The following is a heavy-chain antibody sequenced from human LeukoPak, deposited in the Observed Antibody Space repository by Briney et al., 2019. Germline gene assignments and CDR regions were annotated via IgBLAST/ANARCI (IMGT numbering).Heavy chain of an antibody. CDR3: ARRLSTYSSSPYFDY. CDR2: IYYSGGT. CDR1: GGSISSSSYY. J-gene: IGHJ4*02. Sequence: SETLSLTCTVSGGSISSSSYYWGWIRQPPGKGLEWIGSIYYSGGTYHNPSLKSRVTISVDTSKNQFSLKLSSVTAADTAVYYCARRLSTYSSSPYFDYWGQGTLVTVSS. V-gene: IGHV4-39*01. D-gene: IGHD6-6*01.